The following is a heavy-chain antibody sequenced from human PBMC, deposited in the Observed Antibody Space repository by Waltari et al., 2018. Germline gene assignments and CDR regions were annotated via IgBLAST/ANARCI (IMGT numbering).Heavy chain of an antibody. D-gene: IGHD2-15*01. J-gene: IGHJ5*02. CDR3: ARDRGRGLYLDT. Sequence: QLLLQESGPGLVKPSGTLSLSCAVSGDSLSSTDCWSWVRLSPQKGLEWIGQVRGDGRTNYSPSIASRLTVSLDTSNNQFSLKLTSATAADTAVYYCARDRGRGLYLDTWGPGTLVTVSP. CDR2: VRGDGRT. V-gene: IGHV4-4*02. CDR1: GDSLSSTDC.